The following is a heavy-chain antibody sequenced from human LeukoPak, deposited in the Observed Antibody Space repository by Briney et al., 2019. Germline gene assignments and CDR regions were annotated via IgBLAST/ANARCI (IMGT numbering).Heavy chain of an antibody. V-gene: IGHV1-18*04. D-gene: IGHD6-19*01. CDR3: ARHSGSGWQALGY. J-gene: IGHJ4*02. CDR1: GYTFSNYG. Sequence: ASVKVSCKASGYTFSNYGISWVRQAPGLGLEWMGWTSYNGNTNYAQEFQDRVTMTTDTSTTTAYMELRSPESDDTAVYYCARHSGSGWQALGYWGQGTLVTVSS. CDR2: TSYNGNT.